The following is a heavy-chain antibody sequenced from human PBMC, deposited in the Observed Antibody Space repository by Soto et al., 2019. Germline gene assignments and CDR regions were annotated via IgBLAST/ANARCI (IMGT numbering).Heavy chain of an antibody. Sequence: SVKVSCKASGGTFSSYAISWVRQAPGQGLEWMGGIIPIFGTANYAQEFQGRVTITADESTSTAYMELSSLRSEDTAVYYCARERGYRFLSSVSDAFDIWGQGTMVTVSS. J-gene: IGHJ3*02. CDR2: IIPIFGTA. V-gene: IGHV1-69*13. CDR1: GGTFSSYA. CDR3: ARERGYRFLSSVSDAFDI. D-gene: IGHD3-3*01.